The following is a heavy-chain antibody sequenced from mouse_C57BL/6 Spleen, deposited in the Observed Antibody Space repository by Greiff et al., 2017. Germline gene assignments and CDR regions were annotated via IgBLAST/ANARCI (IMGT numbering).Heavy chain of an antibody. J-gene: IGHJ2*01. D-gene: IGHD1-1*01. Sequence: SGAELVKPGASVKISCKASGYAFSSYWMNWVKQRPGKGLEWIGQIYPGDGDTNYNGKFKGKATLTADKSSSTAYMQLSSLTSEDSAVYFCAREGTTVVALDYWGQGTTLTVSS. CDR1: GYAFSSYW. V-gene: IGHV1-80*01. CDR2: IYPGDGDT. CDR3: AREGTTVVALDY.